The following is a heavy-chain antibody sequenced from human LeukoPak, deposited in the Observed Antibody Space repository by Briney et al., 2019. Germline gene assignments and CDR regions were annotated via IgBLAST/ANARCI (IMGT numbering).Heavy chain of an antibody. CDR2: ITGSGDST. J-gene: IGHJ3*02. D-gene: IGHD4-23*01. V-gene: IGHV3-23*01. Sequence: GGSLRLSCAASGFIFSTYPMSWVRQAPGKGLEWVSAITGSGDSTFYADSVKGRCTISRDNSKNTLSLQMNTLRAGDTAVYYCAKVTVVTPFRTFDIWGQGTMVTVSS. CDR3: AKVTVVTPFRTFDI. CDR1: GFIFSTYP.